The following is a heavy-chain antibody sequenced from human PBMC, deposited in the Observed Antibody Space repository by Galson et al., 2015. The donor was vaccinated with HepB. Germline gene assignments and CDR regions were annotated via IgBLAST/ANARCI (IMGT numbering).Heavy chain of an antibody. CDR2: IWYDGSNK. V-gene: IGHV3-33*01. J-gene: IGHJ6*03. CDR3: ARDPRDDFWSGYYTDYYYYYMDV. D-gene: IGHD3-3*01. Sequence: SLRLSCAASGFTFSSYGMHWVRQAPGKGLEWVAVIWYDGSNKYYADSVKGRFTISRDNSKNTLYLQMNSLRAEDTAVYYCARDPRDDFWSGYYTDYYYYYMDVWGIGTSVTVSS. CDR1: GFTFSSYG.